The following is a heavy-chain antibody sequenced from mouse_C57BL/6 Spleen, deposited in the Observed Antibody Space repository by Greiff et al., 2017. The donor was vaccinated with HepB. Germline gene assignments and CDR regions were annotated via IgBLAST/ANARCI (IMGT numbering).Heavy chain of an antibody. J-gene: IGHJ1*03. CDR2: IYPGDGDT. Sequence: VQLQQSGAELVKPGASVKISCKASGYAFSSYWMNWVKQRPGKGLEWIGQIYPGDGDTNYNGKFKGKAKLTADKSASTAYMQLSSLTSADSAVYVCARSGGLRGYFDVWGTGTTVTVSS. D-gene: IGHD2-4*01. CDR1: GYAFSSYW. CDR3: ARSGGLRGYFDV. V-gene: IGHV1-80*01.